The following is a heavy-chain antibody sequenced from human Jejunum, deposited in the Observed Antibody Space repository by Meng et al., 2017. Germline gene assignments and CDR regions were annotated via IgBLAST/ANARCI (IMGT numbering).Heavy chain of an antibody. CDR2: ISGSDGRT. V-gene: IGHV3-23*04. J-gene: IGHJ4*02. Sequence: LVESGGGLVQPVESLRLSCAASGFTFSSSAMSWVRQAPGKGLEWVSVISGSDGRTYYADSVRGRFTISRDTSKNTLYLQMISLRAEDTAVYYCAKLTSLWGQGTLVTVSS. CDR3: AKLTSL. D-gene: IGHD3-16*01. CDR1: GFTFSSSA.